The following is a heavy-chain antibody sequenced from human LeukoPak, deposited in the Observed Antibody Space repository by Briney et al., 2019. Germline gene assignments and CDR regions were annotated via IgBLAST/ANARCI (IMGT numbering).Heavy chain of an antibody. V-gene: IGHV1-2*02. J-gene: IGHJ4*02. CDR3: ARGDDSNSYFDY. Sequence: ASVTVSCTTSGYTFTGYYMHWVRQAPGQGLEWMGWINPNSGVTSYAQKLQGRVTVTRDTSISTAYMELSRLRSDDTAVYYCARGDDSNSYFDYWGQGTLVSVPS. CDR1: GYTFTGYY. CDR2: INPNSGVT. D-gene: IGHD5-24*01.